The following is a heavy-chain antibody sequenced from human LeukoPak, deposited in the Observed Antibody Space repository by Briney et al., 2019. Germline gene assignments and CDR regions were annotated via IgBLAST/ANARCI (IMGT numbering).Heavy chain of an antibody. V-gene: IGHV3-13*01. Sequence: GGSLRLSCAASGFTFSSYDMLWVRHATGKGLEWVSAIGTAGDTYYPGSVKGRFTISRENAKNSLYLQMNSLRAGDTAVYYCARDHCSSSSCYTYYGMELWGQGTTVTVSS. CDR2: IGTAGDT. CDR1: GFTFSSYD. J-gene: IGHJ6*02. CDR3: ARDHCSSSSCYTYYGMEL. D-gene: IGHD2-2*02.